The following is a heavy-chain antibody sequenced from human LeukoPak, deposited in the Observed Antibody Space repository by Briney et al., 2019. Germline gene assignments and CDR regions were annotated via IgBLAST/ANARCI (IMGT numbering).Heavy chain of an antibody. CDR2: ISWNSGSI. Sequence: PGGSLRLSCAGSGFIFNNYAMHWVRQPPGKGLEWVSGISWNSGSIDYADSVKGRFTISRDNSKNTLYLQMNSLRAEDRAVYYCASTYASGSYPFDYWGQGTLVTVSS. V-gene: IGHV3-9*01. J-gene: IGHJ4*02. CDR3: ASTYASGSYPFDY. CDR1: GFIFNNYA. D-gene: IGHD3-10*01.